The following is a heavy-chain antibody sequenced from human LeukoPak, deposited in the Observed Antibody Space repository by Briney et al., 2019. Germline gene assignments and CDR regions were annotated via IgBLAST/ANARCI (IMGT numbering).Heavy chain of an antibody. CDR2: IYYSGST. J-gene: IGHJ4*02. D-gene: IGHD6-13*01. V-gene: IGHV4-59*08. CDR1: GGSISTYY. Sequence: SETLSLTCSVSGGSISTYYWSWIRQPPGKGLEWIGYIYYSGSTSYNPSLKSRVTISVDTSKNQFSLDLSAVTAADTAVYYCARHGIVDSSRKYYFDYWGQGTLVTVSS. CDR3: ARHGIVDSSRKYYFDY.